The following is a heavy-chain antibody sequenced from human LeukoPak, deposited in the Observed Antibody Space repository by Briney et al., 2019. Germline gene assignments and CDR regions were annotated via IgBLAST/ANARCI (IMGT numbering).Heavy chain of an antibody. Sequence: PSETLPLTCAVYGGSFSGYYWSWIRQPPGKGLEWIGEINHSGSTNYNPSLKSRVTISVDTSKNQFSLKLSSVTAADTAVYYCAREDYWGQGTLVTVSS. V-gene: IGHV4-34*01. CDR1: GGSFSGYY. CDR3: AREDY. J-gene: IGHJ4*02. CDR2: INHSGST.